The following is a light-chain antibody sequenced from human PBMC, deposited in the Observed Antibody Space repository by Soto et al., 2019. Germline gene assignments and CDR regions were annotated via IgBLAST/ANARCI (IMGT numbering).Light chain of an antibody. CDR3: QQYNNWPPRT. V-gene: IGKV3-11*01. J-gene: IGKJ1*01. Sequence: VLTQSPATLSLSPGERATLSCRASQSIHTSLAWYQQKSGKPPRLVIYDSTLRANGVPDRFGGSRSGTEFTLTINSLEPEDFAVYYCQQYNNWPPRTFGKGTKVDIK. CDR2: DST. CDR1: QSIHTS.